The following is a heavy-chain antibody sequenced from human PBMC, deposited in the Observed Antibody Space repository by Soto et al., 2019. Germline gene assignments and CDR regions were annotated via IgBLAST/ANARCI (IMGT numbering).Heavy chain of an antibody. J-gene: IGHJ6*02. Sequence: GGSLRLSCAASGFTFSSYAMTWVRQTPGKGLEGVSGISGSGGGTYYADSVKGRFTISRDSSKSTLYRQMNGLRAGDTAVYYCAKVSLGATTITDYYYYGMDVWGQGTTVTVSS. D-gene: IGHD1-26*01. CDR3: AKVSLGATTITDYYYYGMDV. V-gene: IGHV3-23*01. CDR2: ISGSGGGT. CDR1: GFTFSSYA.